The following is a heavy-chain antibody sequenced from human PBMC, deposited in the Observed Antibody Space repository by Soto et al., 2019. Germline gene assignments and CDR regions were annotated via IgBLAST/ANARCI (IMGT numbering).Heavy chain of an antibody. CDR1: GFTFSSYS. CDR3: AKGGGGAAAGSNYYYGMDV. Sequence: PGGSLRLSCAASGFTFSSYSMNWVRQAPGKGLEWVSYISSSSSTIYYADSVKGRFTISRDNAKNSLYLQMNSLRDEDTAVYYCAKGGGGAAAGSNYYYGMDVWGQGTTVTVSS. J-gene: IGHJ6*02. D-gene: IGHD6-13*01. V-gene: IGHV3-48*02. CDR2: ISSSSSTI.